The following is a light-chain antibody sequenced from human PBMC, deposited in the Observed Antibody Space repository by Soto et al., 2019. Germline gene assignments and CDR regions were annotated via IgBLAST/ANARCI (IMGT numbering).Light chain of an antibody. CDR2: DAS. CDR1: QDISNY. J-gene: IGKJ1*01. CDR3: QQYDNLPWT. V-gene: IGKV1-33*01. Sequence: DIQMTQSPSSLSASVGDRVTITCQASQDISNYLNWYQQKPGKAPKLLIYDASKLETGVPSRFSGSGSGTDFPFTISSLQPEDIATYYCQQYDNLPWTFGQGTKVEIK.